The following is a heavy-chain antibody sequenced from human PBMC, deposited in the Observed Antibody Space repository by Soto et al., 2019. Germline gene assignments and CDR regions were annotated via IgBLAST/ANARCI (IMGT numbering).Heavy chain of an antibody. CDR2: ISGSGIST. D-gene: IGHD4-4*01. CDR3: VKPPVITASYYYYDMDV. CDR1: GFTFSTYP. J-gene: IGHJ6*02. V-gene: IGHV3-23*01. Sequence: GGSLRLSCAASGFTFSTYPMSWVRQAPGKGLEWVSGISGSGISTYYTDSMKGRFTISRDNSKNTVFLQMNSLRDEDTAVYYCVKPPVITASYYYYDMDVWGQGTTVTVSS.